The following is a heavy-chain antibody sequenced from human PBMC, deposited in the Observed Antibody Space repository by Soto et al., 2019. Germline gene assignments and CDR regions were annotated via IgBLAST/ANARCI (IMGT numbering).Heavy chain of an antibody. CDR3: TTVGVRGGPYNYDYSGMDV. V-gene: IGHV3-30-3*01. Sequence: GGSLRLSCAASGFTFSAHALHWVRQAPGKGLEWVALISFDGGTLYYPDSMKGRFTISRGNSKNTLYLQMNGLRPEDTAVYYCTTVGVRGGPYNYDYSGMDVWGQGTTVTAP. D-gene: IGHD3-10*01. J-gene: IGHJ6*02. CDR2: ISFDGGTL. CDR1: GFTFSAHA.